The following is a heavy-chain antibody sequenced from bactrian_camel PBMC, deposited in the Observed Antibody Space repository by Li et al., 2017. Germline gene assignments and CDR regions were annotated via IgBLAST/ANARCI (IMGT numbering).Heavy chain of an antibody. CDR2: LDFDGRT. V-gene: IGHV3S53*01. J-gene: IGHJ6*01. D-gene: IGHD5*01. Sequence: HVQLVESGGGSAQAGGSLRLSCEVSDYNIDRACMAWVRQPSGVNREGVAILDFDGRTAYATSVKGRFTISSDNAKNILCLQMDDLKPEDSAMYFCAAKGSRLCSLTTVDPAFGYWGQGTQVTVS. CDR3: AAKGSRLCSLTTVDPAFGY. CDR1: DYNIDRAC.